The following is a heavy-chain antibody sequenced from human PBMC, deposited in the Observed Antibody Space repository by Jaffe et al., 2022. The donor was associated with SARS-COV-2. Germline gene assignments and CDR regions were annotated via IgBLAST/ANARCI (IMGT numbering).Heavy chain of an antibody. CDR1: GYTFTIYG. V-gene: IGHV1-18*01. Sequence: QVQLVQSGAEVKKPGASVKVSCKASGYTFTIYGISWVRQAPGQGLEWMGWISTENGKTNYAQMFQGRVTMTTDTSTSTAYMELRSLRSDDTAVYYCARGRIIAYFDYWGQGTLVTVSS. D-gene: IGHD3-16*01. CDR3: ARGRIIAYFDY. J-gene: IGHJ4*02. CDR2: ISTENGKT.